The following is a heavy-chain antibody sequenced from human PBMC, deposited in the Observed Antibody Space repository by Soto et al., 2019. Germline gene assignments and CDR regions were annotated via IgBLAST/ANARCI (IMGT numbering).Heavy chain of an antibody. CDR3: AKGDNLGPKTGYAFDP. CDR2: TYFRSKCYN. D-gene: IGHD5-12*01. Sequence: PSQTLSLTRAISVHSLSSNTASWNWIRQSPSRGLELQGRTYFRSKCYNDEAVSVKRRININPDTTNDQFSLQLNSVTPEDTAVYFCAKGDNLGPKTGYAFDPWGQGIMVTVSS. V-gene: IGHV6-1*01. J-gene: IGHJ5*02. CDR1: VHSLSSNTAS.